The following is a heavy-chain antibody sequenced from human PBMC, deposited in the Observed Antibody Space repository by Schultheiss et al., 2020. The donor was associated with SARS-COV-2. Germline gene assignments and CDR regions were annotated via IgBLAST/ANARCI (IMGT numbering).Heavy chain of an antibody. J-gene: IGHJ6*02. CDR2: ITDYNGNT. CDR3: ARDETGIYYYYYGMDV. D-gene: IGHD1-1*01. CDR1: GYTFSDYG. V-gene: IGHV1-18*01. Sequence: ASVKVSCKASGYTFSDYGINWVRQAPGQGLEWLGWITDYNGNTKSSHKFEGRVTLTTDASSSTAYMELRSLRSDDTAVYYCARDETGIYYYYYGMDVWGQGTTVTVSS.